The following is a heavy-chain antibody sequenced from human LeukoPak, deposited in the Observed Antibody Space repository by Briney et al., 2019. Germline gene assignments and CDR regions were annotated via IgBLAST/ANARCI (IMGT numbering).Heavy chain of an antibody. CDR3: ARDHDYGADY. V-gene: IGHV1-2*02. Sequence: ASLKVSFKTSGYSFTGHFLHWLRQAPGQGLEWMGWIKPDNGVTFYAQKFQGRFTMSRDMSMSTVYMDLSSLTSDDTATYYCARDHDYGADYWGQGTLVIVS. J-gene: IGHJ4*02. CDR2: IKPDNGVT. CDR1: GYSFTGHF. D-gene: IGHD4/OR15-4a*01.